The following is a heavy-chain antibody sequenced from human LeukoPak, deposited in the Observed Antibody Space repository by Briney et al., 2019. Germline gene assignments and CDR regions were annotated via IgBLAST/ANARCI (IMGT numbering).Heavy chain of an antibody. V-gene: IGHV3-49*03. D-gene: IGHD2-2*01. CDR3: TRDLPYKCSGTSCPPRWFDP. J-gene: IGHJ5*02. Sequence: GRSLRLSCTASGFTFGDYAMSWFRQAPGKGLEWVGFIRSKAYGGTTEYAASVKGRFTISRDDSKSIAYLQMNSLKTEDTAVYYCTRDLPYKCSGTSCPPRWFDPWGQGTLVTVSS. CDR2: IRSKAYGGTT. CDR1: GFTFGDYA.